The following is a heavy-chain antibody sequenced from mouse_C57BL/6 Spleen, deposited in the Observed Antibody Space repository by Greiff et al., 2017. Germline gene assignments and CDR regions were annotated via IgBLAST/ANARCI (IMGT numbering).Heavy chain of an antibody. CDR3: ARGDGYFDV. CDR2: ISPRSGNT. V-gene: IGHV1-81*01. D-gene: IGHD3-3*01. J-gene: IGHJ1*03. Sequence: QVQLQQSGAELARPGASVKLSCKASGYTFTSYGISWVKQRTGQGLEWIGEISPRSGNTYYNEKFKGKATLTSDKSSSTAYMELRSLTSEDSAVYFCARGDGYFDVWGTGTTVTVSS. CDR1: GYTFTSYG.